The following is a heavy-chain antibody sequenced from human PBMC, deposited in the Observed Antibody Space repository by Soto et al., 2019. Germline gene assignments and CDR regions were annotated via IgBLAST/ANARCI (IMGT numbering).Heavy chain of an antibody. Sequence: QVQLVQSGAEVKKPGASVKVSCKASGYTFSSFGISWVRQAPGQGLEWMGWISAYNGNTNYAQTLQGRVTMTTDTSTGTAYMEVRSLTSDDTAVYYCARDGSGYYYYYYGMDVWGQGTTVTVSS. D-gene: IGHD3-22*01. CDR2: ISAYNGNT. CDR1: GYTFSSFG. V-gene: IGHV1-18*01. J-gene: IGHJ6*02. CDR3: ARDGSGYYYYYYGMDV.